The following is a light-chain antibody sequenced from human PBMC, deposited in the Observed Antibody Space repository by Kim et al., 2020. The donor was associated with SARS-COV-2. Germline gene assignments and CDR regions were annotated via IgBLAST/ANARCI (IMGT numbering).Light chain of an antibody. V-gene: IGKV1-9*01. CDR2: AAS. J-gene: IGKJ5*01. CDR3: QQLNSYPLT. CDR1: QGIRNY. Sequence: AAVWDRVTITCRASQGIRNYLAWYQQKQGKAPKLLIYAASNLHSGVPSRFSGSGSGTDYTLTISSLQPEDFATYFCQQLNSYPLTFGQGTRLEIK.